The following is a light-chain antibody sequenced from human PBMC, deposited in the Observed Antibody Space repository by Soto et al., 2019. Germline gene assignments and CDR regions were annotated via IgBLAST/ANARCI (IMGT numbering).Light chain of an antibody. CDR2: EVS. CDR1: SSDVGGYNY. V-gene: IGLV2-8*01. J-gene: IGLJ3*02. Sequence: QSALTQPPSASGSPGQSVTISCTGTSSDVGGYNYVSWYQQHPGKAPKLMIYEVSKRHSGVPDRFSGSKSGNTASLTVSGLQAEDEADYYCSSYAGSNTFGFGGGTKLTVL. CDR3: SSYAGSNTFG.